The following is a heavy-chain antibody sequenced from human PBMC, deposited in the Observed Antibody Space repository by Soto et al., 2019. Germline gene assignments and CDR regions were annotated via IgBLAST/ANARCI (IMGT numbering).Heavy chain of an antibody. V-gene: IGHV1-69*13. J-gene: IGHJ6*02. D-gene: IGHD6-6*01. Sequence: SVKVSCKASGGTSSSYAISWVRQAPGQGLEWMGGIIPIFGTANYAQKFQGRVTITADESTSTAYMELSSLRSEDTAVYYCARVGSSIAAQIRYYYYGMDVWGQGTTVTVSS. CDR2: IIPIFGTA. CDR1: GGTSSSYA. CDR3: ARVGSSIAAQIRYYYYGMDV.